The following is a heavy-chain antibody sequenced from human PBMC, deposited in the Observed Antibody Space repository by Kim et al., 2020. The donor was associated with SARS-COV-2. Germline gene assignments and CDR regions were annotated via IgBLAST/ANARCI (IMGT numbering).Heavy chain of an antibody. D-gene: IGHD4-17*01. CDR3: ARGGGTVTTSDNWFDP. J-gene: IGHJ5*02. V-gene: IGHV3-13*01. Sequence: SVEGRFTISRENAKDSLYLQMSSLRVGDTAVYYCARGGGTVTTSDNWFDPWGQGTLVTVSS.